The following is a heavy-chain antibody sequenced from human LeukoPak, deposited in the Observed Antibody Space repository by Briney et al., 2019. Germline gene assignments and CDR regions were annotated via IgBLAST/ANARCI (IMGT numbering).Heavy chain of an antibody. V-gene: IGHV1-69*05. J-gene: IGHJ5*02. D-gene: IGHD3-3*01. CDR3: ARQGGHLEWLLSRDLGWFDP. Sequence: RASVKVSCKASGGTFSSYAISWVRQAPGQGLEWMGGIIPIFGTANYAQKFQGRVTITTDESTSTAYMELSSLRSEDTAVYYCARQGGHLEWLLSRDLGWFDPWGQGTLVTVSS. CDR1: GGTFSSYA. CDR2: IIPIFGTA.